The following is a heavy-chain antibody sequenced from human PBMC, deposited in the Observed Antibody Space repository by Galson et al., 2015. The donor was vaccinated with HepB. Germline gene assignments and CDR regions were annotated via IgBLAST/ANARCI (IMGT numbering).Heavy chain of an antibody. J-gene: IGHJ6*02. CDR3: ARDLGIVVAGTYYYYGMDV. V-gene: IGHV3-33*01. CDR2: IWYDGSNK. Sequence: SLRLSCAASGSTFSSYGMHWVRQAPGKGLEWVAVIWYDGSNKYYADSVKGRLTISRDNSKNTLYLQMNSLRAEDTAVYYCARDLGIVVAGTYYYYGMDVWGQGTTVTVSS. D-gene: IGHD6-19*01. CDR1: GSTFSSYG.